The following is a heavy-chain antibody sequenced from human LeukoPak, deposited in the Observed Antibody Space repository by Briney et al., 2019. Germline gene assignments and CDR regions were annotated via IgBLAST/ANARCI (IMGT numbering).Heavy chain of an antibody. Sequence: GGSLRLSCTVSGFTFSNYNMNWVRQAPGKGLEWVSYISSSSSAIYYADSVKGRFTISRDNAKNSLYLQMNSLRAEDTAVYYCARGAGGWSRNYFDYWGQGTLVTVSS. CDR3: ARGAGGWSRNYFDY. CDR1: GFTFSNYN. V-gene: IGHV3-48*04. CDR2: ISSSSSAI. J-gene: IGHJ4*02. D-gene: IGHD6-19*01.